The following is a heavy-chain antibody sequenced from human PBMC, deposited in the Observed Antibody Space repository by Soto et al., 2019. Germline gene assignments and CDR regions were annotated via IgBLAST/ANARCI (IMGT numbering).Heavy chain of an antibody. J-gene: IGHJ4*02. Sequence: SETLSLTCAVYGGSFSGYYWTWIRQPPGTGLEWIGEINHSGSTNYNPSPKSRVTISVDTSKNQFSLKLTSVTAEDTAVYYCAKSSITMIVVALIDYWGQGTLVTVSS. CDR3: AKSSITMIVVALIDY. D-gene: IGHD3-22*01. CDR2: INHSGST. CDR1: GGSFSGYY. V-gene: IGHV4-34*01.